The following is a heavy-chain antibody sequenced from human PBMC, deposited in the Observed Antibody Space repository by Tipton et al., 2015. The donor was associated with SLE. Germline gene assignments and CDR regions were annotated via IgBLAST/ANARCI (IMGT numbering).Heavy chain of an antibody. CDR2: TYFSGST. J-gene: IGHJ4*02. Sequence: TLSLTCTVSGDSISSGGYYWSWIRQHPGKGLEWIGYTYFSGSTYYNPSLKSRVIISIDTSKNQFSLKLSSVTAADTAVYYCARGGKYYDTGRFFDYWGQGTLVTVSS. CDR1: GDSISSGGYY. V-gene: IGHV4-31*03. D-gene: IGHD3-22*01. CDR3: ARGGKYYDTGRFFDY.